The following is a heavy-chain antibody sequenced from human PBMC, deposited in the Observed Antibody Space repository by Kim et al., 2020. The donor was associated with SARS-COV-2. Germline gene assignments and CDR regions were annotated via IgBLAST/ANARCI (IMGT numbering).Heavy chain of an antibody. V-gene: IGHV4-39*01. J-gene: IGHJ4*02. CDR1: GGSISSSSYY. Sequence: SETLSLTCTVSGGSISSSSYYWGWIRQPPGKGLEWIGSIYYSGSTYYNPSLKRRVTISVDTSKNQFSLKLSSVTAADTAVYYCARQARGNIVVVVAAPTTFDYWGQGTLVTVSS. CDR2: IYYSGST. D-gene: IGHD2-15*01. CDR3: ARQARGNIVVVVAAPTTFDY.